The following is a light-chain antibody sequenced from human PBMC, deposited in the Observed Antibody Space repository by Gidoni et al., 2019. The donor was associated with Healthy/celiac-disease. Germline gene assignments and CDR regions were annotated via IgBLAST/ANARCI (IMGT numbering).Light chain of an antibody. CDR2: DVS. CDR3: SSYTSSSTSVV. CDR1: SSDVGGYNY. Sequence: QSAPTQPASVSGSPGPSLTISCTGTSSDVGGYNYVSWYQQHPGKAPKLMIYDVSNRPSGVSNRFSGSKSGNTASLTISGLQAEDEADYYCSSYTSSSTSVVFGGGTKLTVL. J-gene: IGLJ2*01. V-gene: IGLV2-14*01.